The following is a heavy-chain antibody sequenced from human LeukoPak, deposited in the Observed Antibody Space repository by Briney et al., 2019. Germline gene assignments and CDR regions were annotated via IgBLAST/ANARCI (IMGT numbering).Heavy chain of an antibody. CDR2: INHSGST. CDR3: ARPRKRTTTVTTRFNWFDH. D-gene: IGHD4-17*01. V-gene: IGHV4-34*01. J-gene: IGHJ5*02. CDR1: GGSFSGCY. Sequence: SETLSLTCAVYGGSFSGCYWSWIRQPPGKGLEWIGEINHSGSTNYNPSLKSRVTISVDTSKNQFSLKLSSVTAADTAVYYCARPRKRTTTVTTRFNWFDHWGQGTLVTVSS.